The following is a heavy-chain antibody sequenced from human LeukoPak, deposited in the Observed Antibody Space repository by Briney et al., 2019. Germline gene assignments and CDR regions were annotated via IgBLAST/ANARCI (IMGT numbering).Heavy chain of an antibody. D-gene: IGHD3-22*01. CDR2: IYHSGST. CDR3: AGDRDYYDSSGYRYAFDI. CDR1: GASISSGSYS. J-gene: IGHJ3*02. Sequence: SQTLSLTCAVSGASISSGSYSWSWIRQPPGKGLEWLGNIYHSGSTYYNASLKSRVTISLDRSKNQFSLKLSSVTATDTAVYYCAGDRDYYDSSGYRYAFDIWGQETMVTVSS. V-gene: IGHV4-30-2*01.